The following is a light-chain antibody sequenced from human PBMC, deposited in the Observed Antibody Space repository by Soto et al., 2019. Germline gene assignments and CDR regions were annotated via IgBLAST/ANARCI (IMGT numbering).Light chain of an antibody. CDR1: QNIRSR. CDR3: QQYNSYST. J-gene: IGKJ5*01. Sequence: DFQRTQSQSTLSASVGGRVLITRRASQNIRSRLAWFQQEPGKAPKLLIYKASSLESGVPSRFSGSGSGTEFTLTISSLQPYDFATYYCQQYNSYSTVGQGTRLEIK. CDR2: KAS. V-gene: IGKV1-5*03.